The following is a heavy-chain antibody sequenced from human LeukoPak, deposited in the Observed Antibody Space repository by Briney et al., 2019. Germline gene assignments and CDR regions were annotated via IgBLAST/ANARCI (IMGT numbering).Heavy chain of an antibody. J-gene: IGHJ4*02. D-gene: IGHD3-16*01. CDR3: ARDPRGGGYGGWSYFDY. CDR2: IIPIFGTA. V-gene: IGHV1-69*05. Sequence: ASVKVSCKASGGTFSSYAISWVRQAPGQGLEWMGGIIPIFGTANYAQKFQGRVTITTDESTSTAYMELSSLRSEDTAVYYCARDPRGGGYGGWSYFDYWGQGTLVTVSS. CDR1: GGTFSSYA.